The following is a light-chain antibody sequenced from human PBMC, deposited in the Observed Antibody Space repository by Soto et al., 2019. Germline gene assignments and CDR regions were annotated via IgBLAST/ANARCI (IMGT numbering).Light chain of an antibody. Sequence: DIQMTQSKSSLSASVGDRVTITCLASQSISSYLKWYQHKPGKAPGLLIYAASTLQSGVPSRFSASGSGTDFTLTISSLQPEDFATYYCQQDLRPPLTFGPGTKVDIK. CDR2: AAS. CDR1: QSISSY. J-gene: IGKJ3*01. CDR3: QQDLRPPLT. V-gene: IGKV1-39*01.